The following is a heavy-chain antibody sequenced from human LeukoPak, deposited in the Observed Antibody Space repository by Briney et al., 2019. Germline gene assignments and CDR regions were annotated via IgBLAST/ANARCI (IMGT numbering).Heavy chain of an antibody. Sequence: PSETLSLTCTVSGGSVSSSGYSWNWIRQPPGKTLEWIGYTYYSGSTNYNPSLKSRVTLSVDTSRNQFSLKLNSVTAADTAVYYCARYSSSSGWFDPWGQGTLVTVSS. CDR1: GGSVSSSGYS. CDR3: ARYSSSSGWFDP. D-gene: IGHD6-6*01. J-gene: IGHJ5*02. V-gene: IGHV4-61*08. CDR2: TYYSGST.